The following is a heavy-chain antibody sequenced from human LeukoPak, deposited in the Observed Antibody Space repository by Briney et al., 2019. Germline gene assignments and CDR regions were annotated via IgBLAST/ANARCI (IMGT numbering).Heavy chain of an antibody. CDR3: ATLTTVVPRGASDI. Sequence: PGGSLRLSCAASGFTVSTSYMSWVRQAPGKGLEWVSVIYSGGSTNYPDSVKGRFTISRDNSKNTLYLQMNRLRVEDTAVYYCATLTTVVPRGASDIWGQGTMVTVSS. CDR2: IYSGGST. CDR1: GFTVSTSY. V-gene: IGHV3-66*01. J-gene: IGHJ3*02. D-gene: IGHD4-23*01.